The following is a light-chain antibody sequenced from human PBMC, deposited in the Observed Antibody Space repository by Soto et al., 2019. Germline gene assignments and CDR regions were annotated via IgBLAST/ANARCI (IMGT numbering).Light chain of an antibody. CDR1: QSVRDW. Sequence: DIQMTQSPSTLSASVGDRVTVTCRASQSVRDWVAWYQQQAGRAPRLLIYKASSLQSGVPSRFSGSGFGTEFTLTFSSLQPDDFASYYCQQYYSYSPLTFGGGTKVEIK. J-gene: IGKJ4*01. V-gene: IGKV1-5*03. CDR3: QQYYSYSPLT. CDR2: KAS.